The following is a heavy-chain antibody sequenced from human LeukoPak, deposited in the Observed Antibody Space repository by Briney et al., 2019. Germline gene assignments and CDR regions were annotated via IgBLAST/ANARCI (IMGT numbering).Heavy chain of an antibody. J-gene: IGHJ4*02. CDR3: ARDRDLRLHY. D-gene: IGHD2-21*01. Sequence: GGSLRLSCAASGFAFSDYWMSWVRQAPGKGLEWVANINEDGSKKHYLDSVEGRFTISRDNAKNSLYLQMNSLRAEDTAVFYCARDRDLRLHYWGQGTLVTVSS. CDR1: GFAFSDYW. V-gene: IGHV3-7*03. CDR2: INEDGSKK.